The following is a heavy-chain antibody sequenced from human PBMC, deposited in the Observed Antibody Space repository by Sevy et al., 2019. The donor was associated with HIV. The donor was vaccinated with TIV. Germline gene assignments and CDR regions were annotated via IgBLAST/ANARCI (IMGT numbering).Heavy chain of an antibody. CDR2: IKQDGSEK. J-gene: IGHJ4*02. Sequence: GGSLRLSCAASGFTFSSYWMNWVRQAPGKGLEWVANIKQDGSEKYYVDSVKGRFTISRDNAKNSLYLQMNSLRAEDTAVYYCARYSITMVRGPFDYWGQGTLVTVSS. D-gene: IGHD3-10*01. V-gene: IGHV3-7*01. CDR3: ARYSITMVRGPFDY. CDR1: GFTFSSYW.